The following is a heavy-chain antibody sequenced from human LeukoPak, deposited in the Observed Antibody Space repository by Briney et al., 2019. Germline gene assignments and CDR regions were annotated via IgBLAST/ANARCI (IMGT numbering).Heavy chain of an antibody. CDR3: VRGRGASAAGTASSYYYMDV. V-gene: IGHV7-4-1*02. D-gene: IGHD6-13*01. CDR1: GYTFTTYA. Sequence: GASVKVSCKVSGYTFTTYALNWVRQAPGQGLEWMGWINTNTGNPTYAQGFTGRFVFSLDTSVSTAYLQISSLEAEDTAVYYCVRGRGASAAGTASSYYYMDVWGKGTAVTVSS. J-gene: IGHJ6*03. CDR2: INTNTGNP.